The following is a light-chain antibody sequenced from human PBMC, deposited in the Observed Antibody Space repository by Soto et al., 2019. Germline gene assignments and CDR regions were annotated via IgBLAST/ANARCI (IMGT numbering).Light chain of an antibody. CDR1: SSDVGLYNY. CDR2: DVN. Sequence: QSALTQPASVSGSPGQSITISCTGSSSDVGLYNYVSWYQQHPGKAPKLMIYDVNDRPSGVSDRFSGSKSGNTASLTISGLQADEVANYFCISYTGDPTPVVFGGGTK. J-gene: IGLJ2*01. V-gene: IGLV2-14*03. CDR3: ISYTGDPTPVV.